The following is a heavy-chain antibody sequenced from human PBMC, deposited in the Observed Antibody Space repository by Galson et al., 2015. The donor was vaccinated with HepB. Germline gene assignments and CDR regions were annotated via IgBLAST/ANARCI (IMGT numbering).Heavy chain of an antibody. CDR2: TYYRSKWYN. J-gene: IGHJ6*02. D-gene: IGHD2-15*01. CDR1: GDSVSSNSAA. V-gene: IGHV6-1*01. CDR3: ARDELGYCGGGMCNKPLSYFYYDMDV. Sequence: CAISGDSVSSNSAAWNWIRQSPSRGLEWLGRTYYRSKWYNDYAVSVKSRITINPDTSKNQFSLQLNSVTPEDTAVYYCARDELGYCGGGMCNKPLSYFYYDMDVWGQGTTVTVSS.